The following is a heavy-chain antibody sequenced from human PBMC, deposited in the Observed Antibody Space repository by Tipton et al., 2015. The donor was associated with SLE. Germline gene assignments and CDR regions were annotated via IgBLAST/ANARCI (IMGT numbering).Heavy chain of an antibody. CDR2: ISSDGSNK. CDR3: ASSLWWWRPQGVPYYMDV. CDR1: GFTFSSYT. Sequence: RSLRLSCAASGFTFSSYTMYWVRQAPGKGLECVAVISSDGSNKYYADSVKGRFTISRDNSKNTLYLQMNSLRAEDTAVYYCASSLWWWRPQGVPYYMDVWGKGTTVTVSS. D-gene: IGHD2-21*01. V-gene: IGHV3-30-3*01. J-gene: IGHJ6*03.